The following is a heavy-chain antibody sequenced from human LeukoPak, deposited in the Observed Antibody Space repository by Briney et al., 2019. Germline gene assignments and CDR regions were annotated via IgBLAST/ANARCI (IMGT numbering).Heavy chain of an antibody. J-gene: IGHJ4*02. V-gene: IGHV4-38-2*01. D-gene: IGHD3-22*01. CDR1: GYSISSGYY. CDR3: ARGPEQYYYDSSGYYYGKSYFDY. Sequence: SDTLSLICAVSGYSISSGYYWGWIRQPAGTGLEWIGSMYHSGSTYYNPCLKSRVTIPVDTSKNQFSLKLSSVTAADTAVYYCARGPEQYYYDSSGYYYGKSYFDYWGEGTLVTVSS. CDR2: MYHSGST.